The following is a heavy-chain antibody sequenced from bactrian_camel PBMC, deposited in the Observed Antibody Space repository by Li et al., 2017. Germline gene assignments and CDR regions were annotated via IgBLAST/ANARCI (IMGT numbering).Heavy chain of an antibody. V-gene: IGHV3S1*01. CDR2: IYTGAGST. Sequence: HVQLVESGGGSVQSGGSLRLSCGTSGDTFSGRCVAWFRQAPGKEREGVASIYTGAGSTFYTDAVKGRFTVSQDTAENMVYLQMNSLKPEDTAMYYCALDRLRCLASTPFSFQDYKHWGQGTQVTVS. D-gene: IGHD2*01. CDR3: ALDRLRCLASTPFSFQDYKH. CDR1: GDTFSGRC. J-gene: IGHJ4*01.